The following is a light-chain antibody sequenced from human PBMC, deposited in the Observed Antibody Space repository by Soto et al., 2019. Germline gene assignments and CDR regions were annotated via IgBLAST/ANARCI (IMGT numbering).Light chain of an antibody. CDR3: SSYTSSSTPFV. Sequence: QSVLTQPASVSGSPGQSITISCTGTSSDVGGYDFVSWYQQHAGRAPKLLIYEVSRRPSGVSNRFSGSKSGNTASLTISGLQAEDEADYYCSSYTSSSTPFVFGTGTKVTVL. CDR2: EVS. CDR1: SSDVGGYDF. V-gene: IGLV2-14*01. J-gene: IGLJ1*01.